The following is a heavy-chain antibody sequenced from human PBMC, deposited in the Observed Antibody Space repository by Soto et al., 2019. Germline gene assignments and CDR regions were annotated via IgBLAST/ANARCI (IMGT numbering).Heavy chain of an antibody. J-gene: IGHJ4*02. Sequence: QVQLVQSGAGVKKPGASVKVPCKASGYTFTNYGISWVRQAPGQGLEWMGWINSYNGITNNAQNFQGRVTMTTDTSTNTAYMELRSLRSDDTAVYYCARDRQNYGSFDYWGQGTLVTVSS. V-gene: IGHV1-18*01. CDR2: INSYNGIT. CDR3: ARDRQNYGSFDY. D-gene: IGHD4-17*01. CDR1: GYTFTNYG.